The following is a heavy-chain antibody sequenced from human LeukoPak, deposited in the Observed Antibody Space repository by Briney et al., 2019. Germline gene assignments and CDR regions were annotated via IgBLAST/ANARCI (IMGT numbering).Heavy chain of an antibody. D-gene: IGHD1-1*01. CDR2: ISGSGENT. CDR3: AKGGSYRVQPYFDY. CDR1: GFTFTSCT. V-gene: IGHV3-23*01. Sequence: GGSLRLSCAASGFTFTSCTMSWVRQAPGKGLAWVSDISGSGENTYYADSVKGRFTISRDNSKNTLYLQKSSLRDEETVVYYCAKGGSYRVQPYFDYWGQGALVTVS. J-gene: IGHJ4*02.